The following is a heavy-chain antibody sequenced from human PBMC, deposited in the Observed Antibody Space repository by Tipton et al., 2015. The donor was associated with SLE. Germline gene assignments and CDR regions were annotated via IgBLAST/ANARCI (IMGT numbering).Heavy chain of an antibody. CDR3: ARDDYYDSSGYRPYYFDY. J-gene: IGHJ4*02. CDR1: GFTFSNYA. Sequence: SLRLSCAASGFTFSNYAMSWVRQAPGKGLEWVSSISSSSSYIYYADSVKGRFTFSRDNAKNSLYLQMNSLRAEDTAVYYCARDDYYDSSGYRPYYFDYWGQGTLVTVSS. CDR2: ISSSSSYI. V-gene: IGHV3-21*01. D-gene: IGHD3-22*01.